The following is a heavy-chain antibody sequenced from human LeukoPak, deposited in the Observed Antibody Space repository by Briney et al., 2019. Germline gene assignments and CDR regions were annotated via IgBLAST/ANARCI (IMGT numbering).Heavy chain of an antibody. V-gene: IGHV3-7*01. CDR2: IKQDGSEK. D-gene: IGHD5-12*01. J-gene: IGHJ4*02. Sequence: GGSQRLSCAASGFTFSSYWMSWVRQAPGKGLEWVANIKQDGSEKYYVDSVKGRFTISRDNTKNSLYLQMNSLRAEDTAVYYCARDGGYSGYGIYHIDYWGQGTLVTVSS. CDR3: ARDGGYSGYGIYHIDY. CDR1: GFTFSSYW.